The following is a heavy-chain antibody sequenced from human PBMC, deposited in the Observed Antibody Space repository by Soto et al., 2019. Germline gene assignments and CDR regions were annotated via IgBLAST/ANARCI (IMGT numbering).Heavy chain of an antibody. Sequence: ESGGGLVKPGGSLRLSCAASGFTFSSYSMNWVRQAPGKGLEWVSSISSSSSYIYYADSVKGRFTISRDNAKNSLYLQMNSLRAEDTAVYYCARAESVDTAMALDYWGQGTLVTVSS. CDR2: ISSSSSYI. CDR3: ARAESVDTAMALDY. J-gene: IGHJ4*02. D-gene: IGHD5-18*01. CDR1: GFTFSSYS. V-gene: IGHV3-21*01.